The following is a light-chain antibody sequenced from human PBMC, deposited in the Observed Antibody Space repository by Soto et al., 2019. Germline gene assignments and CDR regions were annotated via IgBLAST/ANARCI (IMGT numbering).Light chain of an antibody. CDR1: SSNIGSHT. CDR3: AVWDDSLSGPV. Sequence: QSVLTQPPSASGPPGQRVTISCSGGSSNIGSHTVNWYQQLPGTAPKLLIYSNNQRPSGVPDRFSGSKSGTSASLAIIGPKSEDEADYYCAVWDDSLSGPVFGGGTKLTVL. CDR2: SNN. J-gene: IGLJ3*02. V-gene: IGLV1-44*01.